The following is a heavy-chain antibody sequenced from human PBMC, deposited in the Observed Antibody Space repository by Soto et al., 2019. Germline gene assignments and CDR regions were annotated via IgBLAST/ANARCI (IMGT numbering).Heavy chain of an antibody. CDR3: TRSGGYVCDIPVPARFFDY. CDR1: GYIFRTSW. CDR2: IYLGDSDT. J-gene: IGHJ4*03. Sequence: GESPKISCTAAGYIFRTSWIGWVRQIPGKGLQWMGVIYLGDSDTKYSPAFEGQLILSVDTFISTAYLLLHRLRASDSATYCCTRSGGYVCDIPVPARFFDYWGQGTLLTV. V-gene: IGHV5-51*01. D-gene: IGHD5-18*01.